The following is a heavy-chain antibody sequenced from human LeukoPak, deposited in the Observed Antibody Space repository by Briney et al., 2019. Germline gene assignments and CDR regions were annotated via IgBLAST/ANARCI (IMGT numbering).Heavy chain of an antibody. CDR3: ARGPSYYYDSGGYYYPNY. V-gene: IGHV3-74*01. Sequence: GGSLRLSCAASGFTFSSYWMHWVRQAPGKGLVWVSRINSDGSSTSYADSVKGRFTISRDNAKNTLYLQMNSLRAEDTAVYYCARGPSYYYDSGGYYYPNYWGQGTLVTVSS. CDR1: GFTFSSYW. CDR2: INSDGSST. D-gene: IGHD3-22*01. J-gene: IGHJ4*02.